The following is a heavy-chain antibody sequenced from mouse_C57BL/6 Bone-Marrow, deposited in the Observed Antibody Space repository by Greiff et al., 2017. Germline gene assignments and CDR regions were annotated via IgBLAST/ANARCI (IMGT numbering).Heavy chain of an antibody. Sequence: EVQLLESGGGLVKPGGSLKLSCAASGFTFSSYTMSWVRQTPGKSLEWVATIRGGGGNTYYPDSVKGRFTISRDNAKNTLDLQLSSLRSEDTALYYCTRHRWLLRDYWGQGTTLTGSS. J-gene: IGHJ2*01. D-gene: IGHD2-3*01. V-gene: IGHV5-9*01. CDR2: IRGGGGNT. CDR1: GFTFSSYT. CDR3: TRHRWLLRDY.